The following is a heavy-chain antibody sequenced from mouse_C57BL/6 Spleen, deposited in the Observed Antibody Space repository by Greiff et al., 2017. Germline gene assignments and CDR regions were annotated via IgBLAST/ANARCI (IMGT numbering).Heavy chain of an antibody. V-gene: IGHV5-6*01. Sequence: EVQLVESGGDLVKPGGSLKLSCAASGFTFSSYGMSWVRQTPDKRLEWVATISSGGSYTYYPDSVKGRFTISRDNAKNTLDLQMSSLKSEDTAMYYCARQGYYYGSENWYFDVWGTGTTVTVSS. D-gene: IGHD1-1*01. CDR3: ARQGYYYGSENWYFDV. CDR1: GFTFSSYG. CDR2: ISSGGSYT. J-gene: IGHJ1*03.